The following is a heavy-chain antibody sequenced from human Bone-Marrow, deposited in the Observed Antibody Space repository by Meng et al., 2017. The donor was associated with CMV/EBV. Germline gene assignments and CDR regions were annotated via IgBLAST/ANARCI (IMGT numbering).Heavy chain of an antibody. V-gene: IGHV3-21*01. CDR1: GFTFSSYS. CDR2: ISSSGAYI. D-gene: IGHD2-2*01. J-gene: IGHJ4*02. CDR3: ASLYCSSTSCYPNYFDY. Sequence: GESLKISCAASGFTFSSYSMNWVRQAPGKGLEWVSSISSSGAYIYYADSVKGRFTISRDNAKNSLYLQMNSLRAEDTAVYYCASLYCSSTSCYPNYFDYWGQGTLVTVSS.